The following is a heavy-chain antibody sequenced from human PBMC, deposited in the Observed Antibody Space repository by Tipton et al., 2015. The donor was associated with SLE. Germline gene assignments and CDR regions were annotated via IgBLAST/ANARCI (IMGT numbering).Heavy chain of an antibody. CDR3: ARHGGYYFDY. D-gene: IGHD4-23*01. CDR1: GGSVSGHY. Sequence: TLSLTYAVYGGSVSGHYWSWIRQPPGKGLEWIGEINHSGRTNYNPSLKSRVTISVGTSKNQFSLKLSSVNAADTAVYYCARHGGYYFDYWGQGTLVTVSS. CDR2: INHSGRT. V-gene: IGHV4-34*01. J-gene: IGHJ4*02.